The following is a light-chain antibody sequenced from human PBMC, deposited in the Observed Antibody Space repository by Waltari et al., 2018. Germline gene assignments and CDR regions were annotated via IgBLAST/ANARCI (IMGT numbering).Light chain of an antibody. CDR1: QAITNY. CDR3: QQFDTLPLT. J-gene: IGKJ3*01. Sequence: DIQMTQSPSSLSASVGDRVTITCQASQAITNYLNWYQQKPGQAPNLLISDASNLEVGVPSRFSVSGSGTHFTFTITSLQPEDIASYYCQQFDTLPLTFGPGTKVDIK. V-gene: IGKV1-33*01. CDR2: DAS.